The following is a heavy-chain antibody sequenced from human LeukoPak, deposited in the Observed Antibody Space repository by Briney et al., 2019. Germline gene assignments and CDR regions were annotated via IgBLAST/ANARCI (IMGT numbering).Heavy chain of an antibody. CDR3: ARANALYCSSTSCLFDY. D-gene: IGHD2-2*01. Sequence: ASVKVSCKASGYTFTGYYMHWVRQAPGQGLEWMAWINPNSGGAYYAQNFHDRITMTRDTSISTAYMELSRLRSDDTAIYYCARANALYCSSTSCLFDYWGQGTLVTVSS. V-gene: IGHV1-2*02. CDR1: GYTFTGYY. J-gene: IGHJ4*02. CDR2: INPNSGGA.